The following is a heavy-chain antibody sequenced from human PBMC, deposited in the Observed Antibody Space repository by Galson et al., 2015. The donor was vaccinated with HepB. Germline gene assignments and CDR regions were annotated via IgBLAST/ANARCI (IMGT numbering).Heavy chain of an antibody. J-gene: IGHJ4*02. Sequence: SLRLSCAASEFSFSIHGMTWVRQAPGKGLEWLSYISGSSRVISYADSVKGRFTISRDNAKSTLYLQLHSVRDEDTAVYYCARDPDGDLDFDYWGQGALVTVSS. CDR3: ARDPDGDLDFDY. CDR2: ISGSSRVI. CDR1: EFSFSIHG. V-gene: IGHV3-48*02. D-gene: IGHD4-17*01.